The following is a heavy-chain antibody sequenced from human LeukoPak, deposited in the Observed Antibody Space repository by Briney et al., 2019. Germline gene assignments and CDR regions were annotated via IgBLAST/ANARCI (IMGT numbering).Heavy chain of an antibody. CDR2: INPNSGGT. Sequence: ASVKVSCKASGYTFTGYYMHWVRQAPGQGLEWMGWINPNSGGTNYAQKFQGRVTMTRDTSISTAYMELSRLRSDDTAVYYCATGPRYDYVWGSYLHWGQGTLVTVSS. CDR1: GYTFTGYY. D-gene: IGHD3-16*02. CDR3: ATGPRYDYVWGSYLH. J-gene: IGHJ4*02. V-gene: IGHV1-2*02.